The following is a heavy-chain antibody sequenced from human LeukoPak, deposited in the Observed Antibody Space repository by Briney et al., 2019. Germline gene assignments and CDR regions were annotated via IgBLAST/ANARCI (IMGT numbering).Heavy chain of an antibody. CDR2: INHSGST. D-gene: IGHD6-13*01. Sequence: PSETLSLTCAVYGGSFSGYYWSWTRQPPGKGLEWIGEINHSGSTNYNPSLKSRVTISVDTSKNQFSLKLSSVTAADTAVYYCASRSSSWLVFWFDPWGQGTLVTVSS. CDR1: GGSFSGYY. CDR3: ASRSSSWLVFWFDP. V-gene: IGHV4-34*01. J-gene: IGHJ5*02.